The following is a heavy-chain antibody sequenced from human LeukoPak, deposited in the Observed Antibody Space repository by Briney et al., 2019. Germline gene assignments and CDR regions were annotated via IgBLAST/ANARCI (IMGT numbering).Heavy chain of an antibody. J-gene: IGHJ4*02. D-gene: IGHD6-6*01. Sequence: PSETLSLTCTVSGGSISSSSYYWGWIRQPPGKGLEWIGSIYYSGSTYYNPSLKSRVTISVDTSKNQFSLKLSSVTAADTAVYYCARHGYSSSSIGDFDYWGQGTLVTVSS. CDR3: ARHGYSSSSIGDFDY. CDR2: IYYSGST. CDR1: GGSISSSSYY. V-gene: IGHV4-39*01.